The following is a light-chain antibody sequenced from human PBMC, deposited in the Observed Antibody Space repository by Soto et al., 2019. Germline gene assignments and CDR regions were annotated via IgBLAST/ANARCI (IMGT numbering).Light chain of an antibody. V-gene: IGKV3-20*01. J-gene: IGKJ5*01. CDR2: GAS. CDR1: QSVSNNY. CDR3: QRYGSSPLIT. Sequence: IVLTQSPGTLSLSPGERATLSCRASQSVSNNYLAWYQQKPGQAPRLLIYGASNRATGIPDRFSGSGSGTDFTLTISRLEPEDFAVYFCQRYGSSPLITFGQGTRLETK.